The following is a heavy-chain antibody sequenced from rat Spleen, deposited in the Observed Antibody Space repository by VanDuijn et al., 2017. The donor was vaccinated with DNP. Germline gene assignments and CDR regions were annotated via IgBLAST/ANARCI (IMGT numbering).Heavy chain of an antibody. CDR2: ISNTGDST. D-gene: IGHD5-1*01. CDR3: TRGAGSPYWSFDF. Sequence: EVQVVESGGGLVQPGRSLKLSCAASGFTFGNSYMAWVRQAPTKGLDWVATISNTGDSTYYRDSVKGRFTSSRDNGESSLYLQMNSLWSEDTATYYCTRGAGSPYWSFDFWGPGTVVTVSS. CDR1: GFTFGNSY. V-gene: IGHV5-27*01. J-gene: IGHJ1*01.